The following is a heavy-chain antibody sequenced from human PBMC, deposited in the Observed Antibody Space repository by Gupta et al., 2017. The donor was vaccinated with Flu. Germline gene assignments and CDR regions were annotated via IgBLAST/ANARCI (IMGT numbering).Heavy chain of an antibody. CDR2: ISYDGSNK. D-gene: IGHD6-19*01. V-gene: IGHV3-30*03. CDR1: GFTFSSYG. CDR3: ATVSSGWPN. Sequence: QVQLVESGGGVVQPGRSLRLSCAASGFTFSSYGMHWVRQAPGKGLEWVAVISYDGSNKYYADSVKGRFTISRDNSKNTLYLQMNSLRAEDTAVYYCATVSSGWPNWGQGTLVTVSS. J-gene: IGHJ4*02.